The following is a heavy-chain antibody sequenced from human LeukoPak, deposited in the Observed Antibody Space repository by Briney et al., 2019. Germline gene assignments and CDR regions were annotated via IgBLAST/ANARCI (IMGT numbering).Heavy chain of an antibody. D-gene: IGHD2-2*01. V-gene: IGHV4-34*01. J-gene: IGHJ6*03. CDR3: ARAQYCSSTSCYFQNYYYYYMDV. CDR1: GGSFSGFY. CDR2: INHSGST. Sequence: SETLSLTCAVYGGSFSGFYWTWIRQPPGKGLEWIGEINHSGSTNYNPSLKSRVTISVDTSKNQFSVKLSSVTAADTAVYYCARAQYCSSTSCYFQNYYYYYMDVWGKGTTVTVSS.